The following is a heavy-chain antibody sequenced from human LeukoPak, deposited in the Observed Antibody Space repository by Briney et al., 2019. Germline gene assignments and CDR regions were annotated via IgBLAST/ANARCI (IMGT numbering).Heavy chain of an antibody. CDR2: ISNDGRNK. Sequence: GGSLRLSCAASGFSFSSYGMNWVRQAPGKGLEWVAVISNDGRNKYYADSVKGRFTISRDNSKNTLYLQMNSLRADDTAVYYCAKDGEKARSRNFDYWGQGTLVTVSS. J-gene: IGHJ4*02. CDR1: GFSFSSYG. V-gene: IGHV3-30*18. CDR3: AKDGEKARSRNFDY. D-gene: IGHD2-2*01.